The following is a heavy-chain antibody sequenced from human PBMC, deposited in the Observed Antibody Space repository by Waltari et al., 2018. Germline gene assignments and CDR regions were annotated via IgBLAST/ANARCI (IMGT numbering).Heavy chain of an antibody. D-gene: IGHD1-26*01. CDR1: GFTFDDSA. V-gene: IGHV3-9*03. Sequence: EVQLVESGGGLVQPGRSLRLSCTASGFTFDDSAMHWVRQAPGKGLEWVSGISWNSGSIGYADSVKGRFTISRDNAKNSLYLQMNSLRAEDMALYYCAKDISAWGATSFDYWGQGTLVTVSS. CDR3: AKDISAWGATSFDY. CDR2: ISWNSGSI. J-gene: IGHJ4*02.